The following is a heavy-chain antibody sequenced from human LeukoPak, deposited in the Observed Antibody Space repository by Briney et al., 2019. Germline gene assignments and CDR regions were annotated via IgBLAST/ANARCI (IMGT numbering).Heavy chain of an antibody. CDR3: ARAMIQLTPFAFDI. CDR1: GYTFTSYG. Sequence: ASVKVSCKSSGYTFTSYGISGVRQARGQGLEWMGWISSYNGNTNYAQKLQGRVTMTTDTSTSTAYMELRSLRSDETAVYYCARAMIQLTPFAFDIWGQGTMVTVSS. D-gene: IGHD5-18*01. V-gene: IGHV1-18*01. J-gene: IGHJ3*02. CDR2: ISSYNGNT.